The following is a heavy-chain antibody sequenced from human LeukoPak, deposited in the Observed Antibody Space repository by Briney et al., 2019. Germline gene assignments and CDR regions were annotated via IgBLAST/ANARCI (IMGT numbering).Heavy chain of an antibody. CDR1: GGSFSGYY. CDR3: ARGVRYCSGGSCYRVYNWFDP. D-gene: IGHD2-15*01. J-gene: IGHJ5*02. V-gene: IGHV4-34*01. CDR2: INHSGST. Sequence: PSETLSLTCAVYGGSFSGYYWSWIRQPPGKGLEWIGEINHSGSTNYNPSLKSRVTISVDTSKNQFSLKLSSVIAADTAVYYCARGVRYCSGGSCYRVYNWFDPWGQGTLVTVSS.